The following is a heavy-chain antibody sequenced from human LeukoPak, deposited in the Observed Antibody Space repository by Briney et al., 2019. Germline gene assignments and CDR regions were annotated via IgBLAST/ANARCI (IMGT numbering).Heavy chain of an antibody. J-gene: IGHJ4*02. D-gene: IGHD2-2*01. Sequence: GGSLRLSCAASGFTFSSYGMHWVRQAPGKGLEWVAFIRYDGSNKYYADSVKGRFTISRDNSKDTLYLQMNSLRAEDTAVYYCAKDPVLGCSSTSCYDAPDYWGQGTLVTVSS. CDR3: AKDPVLGCSSTSCYDAPDY. V-gene: IGHV3-30*02. CDR2: IRYDGSNK. CDR1: GFTFSSYG.